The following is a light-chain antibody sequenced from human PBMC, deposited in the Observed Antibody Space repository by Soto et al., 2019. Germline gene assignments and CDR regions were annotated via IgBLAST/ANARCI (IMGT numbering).Light chain of an antibody. CDR2: GAS. CDR1: QSVSSS. V-gene: IGKV3-15*01. J-gene: IGKJ1*01. CDR3: HQYNNLWT. Sequence: EIALTHSQGTLSLSPCERATLSFRASQSVSSSCLAWYQQKPGQSPRLLIYGASTRATGIPARFSGSGSGTEFTLTISSLQSEDFGVYYCHQYNNLWTFGQGAKVDIK.